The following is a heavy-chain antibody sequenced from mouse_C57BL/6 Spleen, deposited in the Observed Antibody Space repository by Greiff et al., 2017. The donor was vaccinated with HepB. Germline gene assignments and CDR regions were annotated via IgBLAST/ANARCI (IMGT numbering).Heavy chain of an antibody. CDR1: GYAFTNYL. CDR2: INPGSGGT. Sequence: QVQLQQSGAELVRPGTSVKVSCKASGYAFTNYLIEWVKQRPGQGLEWIGVINPGSGGTNYNEKFKGKATLTADKSSSTAYMQLSSLTSEDSAVYFCARRQLRGYFDVWGTGTTVTVSS. CDR3: ARRQLRGYFDV. V-gene: IGHV1-54*01. D-gene: IGHD3-2*02. J-gene: IGHJ1*03.